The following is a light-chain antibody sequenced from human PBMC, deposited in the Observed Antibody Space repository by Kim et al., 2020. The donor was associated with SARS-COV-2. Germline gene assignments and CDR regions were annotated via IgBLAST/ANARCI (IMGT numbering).Light chain of an antibody. J-gene: IGLJ2*01. CDR3: QSYDNNIVI. CDR2: EDN. CDR1: SGSIVSNY. Sequence: NFMLTQPHSVSESPGKTVTISCTRSSGSIVSNYVQWYQQRPGSAPTTVIYEDNQRRSGVPDRFSGSIDSSSNSASLTISELKTEDEAGYYCQSYDNNIVIFGGGTQLTVL. V-gene: IGLV6-57*03.